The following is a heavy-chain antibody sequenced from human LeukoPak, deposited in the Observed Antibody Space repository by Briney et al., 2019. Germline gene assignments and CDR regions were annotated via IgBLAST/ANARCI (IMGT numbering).Heavy chain of an antibody. V-gene: IGHV3-74*01. Sequence: GGSLRLSCAASGFTFSSYWMHWVRQAPGKGLVWVSRINSDGSSTSYADSVKGRFTISRDNAKNTLYLQMNSLRAEDTAVYYCARALGPTSSGWYLGYWGQGTLVTVFS. CDR2: INSDGSST. CDR1: GFTFSSYW. J-gene: IGHJ4*02. CDR3: ARALGPTSSGWYLGY. D-gene: IGHD6-19*01.